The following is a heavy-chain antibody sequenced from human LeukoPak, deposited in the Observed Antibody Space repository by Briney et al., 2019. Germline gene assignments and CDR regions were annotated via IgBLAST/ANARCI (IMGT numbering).Heavy chain of an antibody. CDR1: GFTFSSYE. D-gene: IGHD3-22*01. CDR3: AQGAYYYDSSGYYCWYFQH. CDR2: ISSSGSTI. J-gene: IGHJ1*01. V-gene: IGHV3-48*03. Sequence: GGSLRLSCAASGFTFSSYEMNWVRQAPGKGLEWVSYISSSGSTIYYADSVKGRFTISRDNAKNSLYLQMNSLRAEDTAVYYCAQGAYYYDSSGYYCWYFQHWGQGTLVTVSS.